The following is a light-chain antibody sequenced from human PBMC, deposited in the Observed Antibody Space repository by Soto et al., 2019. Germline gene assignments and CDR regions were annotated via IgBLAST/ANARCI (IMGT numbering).Light chain of an antibody. CDR2: GAS. J-gene: IGKJ5*01. V-gene: IGKV3-20*01. CDR1: QTVSSSS. Sequence: EIVLTQSPGTLSLSPGERATLSCRAIQTVSSSSLAWYQQKPAQAPRLLIYGASSRATGIPDRFSGSGSGTDFTLTITRLEPEDFAVYYCQQFGSSLPITFGQGTRLEIK. CDR3: QQFGSSLPIT.